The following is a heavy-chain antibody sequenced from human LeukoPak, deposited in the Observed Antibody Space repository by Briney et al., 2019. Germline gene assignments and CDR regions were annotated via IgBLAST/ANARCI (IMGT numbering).Heavy chain of an antibody. V-gene: IGHV3-23*01. CDR3: AKGRTAVRDTFDV. CDR2: MNPSGGTT. Sequence: GGSLRLSCVASGFTFSSYSISWVRQAPGKGLEWVSAMNPSGGTTAYADSVRGRFTISRDNSKNTLYLQMSSLRAEDTALYYCAKGRTAVRDTFDVWGQGTVVTVSS. J-gene: IGHJ3*01. D-gene: IGHD1-1*01. CDR1: GFTFSSYS.